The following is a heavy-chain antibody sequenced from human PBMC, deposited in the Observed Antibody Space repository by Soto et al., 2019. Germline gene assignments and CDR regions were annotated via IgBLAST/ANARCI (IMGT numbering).Heavy chain of an antibody. CDR1: GDSISSGGYY. CDR3: ARAQDFWSGLALDGMDV. Sequence: SETLSLTCTVSGDSISSGGYYWSWIRQHPGKGLEWIGYIYYSGSTYYNPSLKSRVTISVDTSKNQFSLKLSSVTAADTAVYYCARAQDFWSGLALDGMDVWGQGTTVTVSS. V-gene: IGHV4-31*03. J-gene: IGHJ6*02. D-gene: IGHD3-3*01. CDR2: IYYSGST.